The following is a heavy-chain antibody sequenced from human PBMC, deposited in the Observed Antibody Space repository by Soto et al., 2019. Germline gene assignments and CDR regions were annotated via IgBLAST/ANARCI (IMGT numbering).Heavy chain of an antibody. J-gene: IGHJ4*02. Sequence: ASVKVSCKVSGYTLTELSMYWVRQAPGKGLEWMGGFDPEDGETIYAQKFQGRVTMTEDTSTDTAYMELSSLRSEDTAVYYCATDWGSYRSFDYWGQGTLVTVSS. D-gene: IGHD3-16*02. CDR2: FDPEDGET. CDR3: ATDWGSYRSFDY. CDR1: GYTLTELS. V-gene: IGHV1-24*01.